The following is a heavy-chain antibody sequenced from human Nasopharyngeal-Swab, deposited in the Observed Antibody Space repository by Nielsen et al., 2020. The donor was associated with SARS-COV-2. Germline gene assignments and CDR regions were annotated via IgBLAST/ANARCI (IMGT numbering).Heavy chain of an antibody. CDR2: ISSSSSYI. CDR1: GFTFSSYS. D-gene: IGHD2-8*02. Sequence: GESLKISCVASGFTFSSYSMNWVRQAPGKGLEWVSSISSSSSYIYYADSVKGRFTISRDNAKNSLYLQMNSLRAEDTAVYYCARDRGYCTGGVCYLDYWGQGTLVTVSS. J-gene: IGHJ4*02. V-gene: IGHV3-21*01. CDR3: ARDRGYCTGGVCYLDY.